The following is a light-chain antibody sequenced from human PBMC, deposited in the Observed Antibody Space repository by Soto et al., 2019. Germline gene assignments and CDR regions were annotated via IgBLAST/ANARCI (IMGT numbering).Light chain of an antibody. CDR3: ATWDDSLNGLV. V-gene: IGLV1-44*01. Sequence: QAVVTQPPSASGTPGQRVTIPCSGSSSNIGSNFVNWYQQLPGTAPKLLMYNNNQRPSGVPDRFSGSKSCTSASLAISGLQSEDEADYHCATWDDSLNGLVFGGGTKLTVL. CDR2: NNN. J-gene: IGLJ3*02. CDR1: SSNIGSNF.